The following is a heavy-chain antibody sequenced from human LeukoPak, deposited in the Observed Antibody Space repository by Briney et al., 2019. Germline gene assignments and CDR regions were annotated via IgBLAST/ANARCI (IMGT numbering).Heavy chain of an antibody. D-gene: IGHD2/OR15-2a*01. Sequence: QPGGSLRLSCAASGFTFSSYEMNWVRQAPGKGLEWVANIKKDGSEKYYVDSVKGRFTISRDNAKNSLYLQMNSLRAEDTAVYYCARDSDREEYYYYYYMDVWGKGTTVTVSS. CDR3: ARDSDREEYYYYYYMDV. V-gene: IGHV3-7*01. CDR1: GFTFSSYE. CDR2: IKKDGSEK. J-gene: IGHJ6*03.